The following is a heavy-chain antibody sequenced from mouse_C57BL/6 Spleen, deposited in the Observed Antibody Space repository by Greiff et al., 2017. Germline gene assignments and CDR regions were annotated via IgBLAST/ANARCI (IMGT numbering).Heavy chain of an antibody. D-gene: IGHD2-4*01. CDR3: AKHGDYAWFAY. CDR1: GFSLTSYG. Sequence: QVQLKQSGPGLVAPSQSLSITCTVSGFSLTSYGVDWVRQPPGKGLEWLGVIGGGGSTNYNSALMSRLSISKVNSNSQFFLTMNSLQTDATSMYYCAKHGDYAWFAYWGQGTLVTVSA. V-gene: IGHV2-9*01. CDR2: IGGGGST. J-gene: IGHJ3*01.